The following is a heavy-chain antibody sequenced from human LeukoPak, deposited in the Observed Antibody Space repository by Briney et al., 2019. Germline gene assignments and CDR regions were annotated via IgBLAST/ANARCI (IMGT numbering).Heavy chain of an antibody. CDR2: IHPGDSAT. V-gene: IGHV5-51*01. J-gene: IGHJ4*01. CDR1: AYSFSSYW. Sequence: GESLKISCKGFAYSFSSYWLGWERQMPGKGLECMGIIHPGDSATRYSPSFQGQVTISVDKSISTAYLQWSSLRASDTAMYYCASAYYSSAFDYWGQGTLVTVSS. CDR3: ASAYYSSAFDY. D-gene: IGHD2-21*01.